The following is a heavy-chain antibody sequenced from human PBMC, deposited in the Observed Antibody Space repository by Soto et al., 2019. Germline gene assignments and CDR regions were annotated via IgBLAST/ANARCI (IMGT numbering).Heavy chain of an antibody. CDR1: GFTFSSYW. J-gene: IGHJ4*02. D-gene: IGHD2-21*02. Sequence: GGSLRLSCAASGFTFSSYWMSWVRQAPGKGLEWVANIKQDGSEKYYVDSVKGRFTISRDNAKNSLYLQMNSLRAEDTAVYYCALIRNCGGDCYYFDYWGQGTLVTVSS. CDR2: IKQDGSEK. V-gene: IGHV3-7*03. CDR3: ALIRNCGGDCYYFDY.